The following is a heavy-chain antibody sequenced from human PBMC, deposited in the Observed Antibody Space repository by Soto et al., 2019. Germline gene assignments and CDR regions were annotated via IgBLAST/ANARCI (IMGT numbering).Heavy chain of an antibody. J-gene: IGHJ6*01. D-gene: IGHD1-1*01. V-gene: IGHV3-15*07. Sequence: QLVESGGGLVTPGKSVTLSCVGSGFDFTAAWMHWVRQAPGTGLEWVGRIKSRGSGGTTDYSAPVRGRFTISRDDSKDTVSQMTTLTPEHTAVYFCANQRVPSASSYSGLEVWCQGSTVTVTS. CDR3: ANQRVPSASSYSGLEV. CDR2: IKSRGSGGTT. CDR1: GFDFTAAW.